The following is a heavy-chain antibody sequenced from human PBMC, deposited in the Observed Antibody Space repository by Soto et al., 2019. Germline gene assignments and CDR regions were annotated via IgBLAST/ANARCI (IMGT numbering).Heavy chain of an antibody. V-gene: IGHV3-23*01. D-gene: IGHD2-15*01. CDR1: GFTFSSFP. CDR2: ISASGGNT. CDR3: AKHKGWRGAFDI. Sequence: EVQLLESGGGLVQPGGSLRLSCAASGFTFSSFPLNWVRQAPGKGLEWVSGISASGGNTDYADSVKGRFTISRDNSKNTLYLQMNSLRAEDTAVYYCAKHKGWRGAFDIWGQGTMFIVSS. J-gene: IGHJ3*02.